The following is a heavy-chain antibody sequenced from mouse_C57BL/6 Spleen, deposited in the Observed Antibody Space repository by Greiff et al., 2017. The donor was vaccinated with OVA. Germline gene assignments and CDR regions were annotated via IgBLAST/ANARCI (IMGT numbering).Heavy chain of an antibody. Sequence: EVQLQQSGPELVKPGASVKISCKASGYTFTDYYMNWVKQSHGKSLEWIGDINPNNGGTSYNQKFKGKATLTVAKSSSTAYMELRSLTSEDSAVYYSARKGADYDYFDYWGQGTTLTVSS. CDR2: INPNNGGT. V-gene: IGHV1-26*01. CDR1: GYTFTDYY. CDR3: ARKGADYDYFDY. D-gene: IGHD2-4*01. J-gene: IGHJ2*01.